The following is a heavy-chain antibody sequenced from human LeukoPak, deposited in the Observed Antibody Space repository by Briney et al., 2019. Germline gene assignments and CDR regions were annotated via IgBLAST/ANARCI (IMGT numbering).Heavy chain of an antibody. D-gene: IGHD3-3*01. Sequence: SGTLSLTCSVSGVSIRNYYWNWIRQSPGKGLQWIGYLDLTGKIQYHSFFESRVTISGDISKNQLSLRLTSLTAADTAVYFCARSKFSFGATKFDTWGQGTLASVSS. CDR3: ARSKFSFGATKFDT. CDR2: LDLTGKI. J-gene: IGHJ5*02. V-gene: IGHV4-59*12. CDR1: GVSIRNYY.